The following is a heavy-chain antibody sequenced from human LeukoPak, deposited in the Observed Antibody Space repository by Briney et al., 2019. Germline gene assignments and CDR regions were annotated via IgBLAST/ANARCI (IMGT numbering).Heavy chain of an antibody. V-gene: IGHV1-18*01. J-gene: IGHJ4*02. CDR1: GYTFSSYG. Sequence: ASVKVSCKASGYTFSSYGISWVRQAPGQGLEWMGWISSDNDNTNYAQKLQGRVTLTTDTSTSTAYMELRSLRSEDTAVYYCARAQDLTVTSYWGQGTLVTVSS. D-gene: IGHD4-17*01. CDR3: ARAQDLTVTSY. CDR2: ISSDNDNT.